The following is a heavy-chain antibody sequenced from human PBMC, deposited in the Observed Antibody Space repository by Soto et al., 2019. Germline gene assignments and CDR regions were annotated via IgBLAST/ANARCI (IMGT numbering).Heavy chain of an antibody. CDR2: ISAYNGNT. CDR1: GYTFTSYG. D-gene: IGHD5-18*01. V-gene: IGHV1-18*01. Sequence: ASVKVSCKASGYTFTSYGISWVRQAPGQGLEGMGWISAYNGNTNYAQKLQGRVTMTTDTSTSTAYMELRSLRSDDTAVYYCARVAVTTAMVSGELDSWGQGTLVTVSS. CDR3: ARVAVTTAMVSGELDS. J-gene: IGHJ4*02.